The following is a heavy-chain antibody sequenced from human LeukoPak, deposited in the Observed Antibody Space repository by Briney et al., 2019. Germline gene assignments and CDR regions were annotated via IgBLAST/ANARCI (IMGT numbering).Heavy chain of an antibody. D-gene: IGHD5-24*01. J-gene: IGHJ3*02. Sequence: GGSLRLSCAASGFTFSSYWMHWVRQAPGKGLVWVSRINSDGSSTSYADSVKGRFTISRDNAKNTLYLQMNSLGAEDTAVYYCAMEMATSDAFDIWGQGTMVTVSS. CDR1: GFTFSSYW. V-gene: IGHV3-74*01. CDR2: INSDGSST. CDR3: AMEMATSDAFDI.